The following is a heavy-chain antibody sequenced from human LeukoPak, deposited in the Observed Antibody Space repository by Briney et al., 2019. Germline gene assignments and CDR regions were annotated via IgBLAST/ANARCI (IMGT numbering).Heavy chain of an antibody. J-gene: IGHJ4*02. CDR2: IYSGGST. D-gene: IGHD5-18*01. Sequence: PGGSLRLSCAASGFTVSSNYMSWVRQAPGKGLEWVSVIYSGGSTYYADSVKGRFTISRDNSKNTLYLQMNSLRAEDTAVYYCARVGGYSYGHYYFDSWGQGTLVTVSS. V-gene: IGHV3-66*01. CDR3: ARVGGYSYGHYYFDS. CDR1: GFTVSSNY.